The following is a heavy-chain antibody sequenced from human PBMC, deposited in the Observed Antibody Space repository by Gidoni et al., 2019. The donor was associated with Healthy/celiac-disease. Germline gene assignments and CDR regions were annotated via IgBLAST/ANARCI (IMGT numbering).Heavy chain of an antibody. V-gene: IGHV4-34*01. D-gene: IGHD6-13*01. CDR2: INHSGST. J-gene: IGHJ6*02. CDR1: GGSFSGYY. CDR3: ARGVVAAAGICYYGMDV. Sequence: QVQLQQWGAGLLKPSETLSLTCAVYGGSFSGYYWSWIRQPPGKGLEWIGEINHSGSTHYNPSLKSRVTISVDTSKNQFSLKLSSVTAADTAVYYCARGVVAAAGICYYGMDVWGQGTTVTVSS.